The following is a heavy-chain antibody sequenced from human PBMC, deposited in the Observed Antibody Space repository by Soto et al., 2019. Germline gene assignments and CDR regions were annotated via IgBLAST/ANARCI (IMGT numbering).Heavy chain of an antibody. D-gene: IGHD6-19*01. CDR2: ISYGGTNK. CDR1: GFMFSGYA. J-gene: IGHJ4*01. Sequence: PWGSLRIYCASSGFMFSGYAMLWVRQAPGKGLEWVAAISYGGTNKYYADSIKGRFTISRDNSANTLFLQVNSLRREDTAMYYCARDQSPYTSGWYGIDFWGQGTMVTVSS. CDR3: ARDQSPYTSGWYGIDF. V-gene: IGHV3-30*04.